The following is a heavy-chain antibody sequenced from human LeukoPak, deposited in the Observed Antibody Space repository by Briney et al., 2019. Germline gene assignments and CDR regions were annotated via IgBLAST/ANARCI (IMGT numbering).Heavy chain of an antibody. V-gene: IGHV4-59*01. Sequence: SETLSLTCTVSGGSISSYYWSWIRQPPGEGLEWIGYISNGGSTNYNPSLKSRVTISVDTSKNQLSLKLSSVTAADTAVYHCVRLQPNTGEWALDIWGQGTMVSASS. CDR1: GGSISSYY. CDR3: VRLQPNTGEWALDI. CDR2: ISNGGST. D-gene: IGHD1-1*01. J-gene: IGHJ3*02.